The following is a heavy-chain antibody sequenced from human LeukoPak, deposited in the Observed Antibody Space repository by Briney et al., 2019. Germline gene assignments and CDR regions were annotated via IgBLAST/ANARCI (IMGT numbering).Heavy chain of an antibody. V-gene: IGHV3-7*01. CDR3: ARNYGSGSELFSY. CDR2: IKQDGSEK. Sequence: GGSLRLSCSASGFTFSCYWMGWVRQATGKGVEWVANIKQDGSEKYYVDSVKGRFTISRDNAKNSLYLQMNSLRAEDTAVYYCARNYGSGSELFSYWGQGTLVTVSS. J-gene: IGHJ4*02. CDR1: GFTFSCYW. D-gene: IGHD3-10*01.